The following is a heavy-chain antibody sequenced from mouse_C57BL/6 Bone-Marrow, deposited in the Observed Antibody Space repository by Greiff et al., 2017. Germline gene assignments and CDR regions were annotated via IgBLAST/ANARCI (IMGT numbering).Heavy chain of an antibody. CDR1: GYTFTSYW. Sequence: QVQLKQPGAELVMPGASVKLSCKASGYTFTSYWMHWVKQRPGQGLEWIGEIDPSDSYTNYNQKFKGKSTLTVDKSSSTAYMQLSSLTSEDSAVYYCARSGGNVAWFAYWGQGTLVTVSA. D-gene: IGHD2-1*01. V-gene: IGHV1-69*01. CDR2: IDPSDSYT. J-gene: IGHJ3*01. CDR3: ARSGGNVAWFAY.